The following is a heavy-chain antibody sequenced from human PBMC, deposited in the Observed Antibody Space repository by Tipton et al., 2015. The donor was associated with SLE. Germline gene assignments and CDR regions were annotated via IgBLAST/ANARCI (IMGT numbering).Heavy chain of an antibody. CDR2: INHSGST. J-gene: IGHJ4*02. V-gene: IGHV4-34*01. Sequence: TLSLTCAVYGGSFSGYYWSWIRQPPGEGLEWIGEINHSGSTNYNPSLKSRVTISVDTSKNQFSLKLSSVTAADTAVYYCARDGDGYNGGGLDYWGQGTLVTVSS. D-gene: IGHD5-24*01. CDR1: GGSFSGYY. CDR3: ARDGDGYNGGGLDY.